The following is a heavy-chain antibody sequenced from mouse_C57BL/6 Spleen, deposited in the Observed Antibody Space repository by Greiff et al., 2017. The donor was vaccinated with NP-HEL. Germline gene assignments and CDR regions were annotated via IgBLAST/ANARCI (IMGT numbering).Heavy chain of an antibody. D-gene: IGHD1-1*01. V-gene: IGHV1-82*01. J-gene: IGHJ2*01. CDR3: ARLPITTVVAKDY. Sequence: VQLVESGPELVKPGASVKISCKASGYAFSSSWMNWVKQRPGKGLEWIGRIYPGDGDTNYNGKFKGKATLTADKSSSTAYMQLSSLTSEDSAVYFCARLPITTVVAKDYWGQGTTLTVSS. CDR2: IYPGDGDT. CDR1: GYAFSSSW.